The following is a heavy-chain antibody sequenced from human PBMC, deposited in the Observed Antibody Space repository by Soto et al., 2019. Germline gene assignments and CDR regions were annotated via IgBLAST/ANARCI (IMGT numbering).Heavy chain of an antibody. CDR3: ARNMDYYYGPGSGNGHGF. J-gene: IGHJ6*02. V-gene: IGHV1-2*02. CDR1: GYTFTAYY. CDR2: INPKFGGT. D-gene: IGHD3-10*01. Sequence: QVQLVQSGAEVKEPGDSVRVSCEASGYTFTAYYVHWVRQAPGQGLEWMGWINPKFGGTTYAQDFQGRVSMTRDMSISTVYMELGRLTSDDTAIYYCARNMDYYYGPGSGNGHGFWGQGTTVTVFS.